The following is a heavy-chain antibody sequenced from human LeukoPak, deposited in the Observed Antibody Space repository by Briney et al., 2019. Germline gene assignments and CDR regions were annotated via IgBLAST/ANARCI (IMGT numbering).Heavy chain of an antibody. V-gene: IGHV3-30-3*01. J-gene: IGHJ4*02. Sequence: GGSLRLSCAASGFTFSSYAMHWVRQAPGKGLEWVAVISYDGSNKYYADSVKGRFTISRDNSKNTLYLQMNSLRAEDTAVYYCARDPGPHDYWGQGTLVTVSS. CDR2: ISYDGSNK. CDR3: ARDPGPHDY. CDR1: GFTFSSYA.